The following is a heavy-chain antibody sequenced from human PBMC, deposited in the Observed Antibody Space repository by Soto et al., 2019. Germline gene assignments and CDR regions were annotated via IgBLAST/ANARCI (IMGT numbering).Heavy chain of an antibody. CDR2: ISSSSSTI. Sequence: PGGSLRLSCAASGFTFSSYSMNWVRQAPGKGLEWVSYISSSSSTIYYADSVKGRFTISRDNAKNSLYLQMNSLRDEDTAVYYCARDSSGYYELYYYYGMDVWGQGTTVTVS. D-gene: IGHD3-22*01. V-gene: IGHV3-48*02. J-gene: IGHJ6*02. CDR1: GFTFSSYS. CDR3: ARDSSGYYELYYYYGMDV.